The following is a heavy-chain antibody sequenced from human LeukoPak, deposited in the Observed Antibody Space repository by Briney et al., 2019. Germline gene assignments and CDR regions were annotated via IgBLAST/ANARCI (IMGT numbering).Heavy chain of an antibody. CDR3: ATEKIMVRGVIILEHNWSDP. D-gene: IGHD3-10*01. V-gene: IGHV1-24*01. J-gene: IGHJ5*02. CDR2: FDPEDGET. Sequence: GASVKVSCKVPGYTLTELSMHWVRQAPGKGLEWMGGFDPEDGETIYAQKFQGRVTMTEDTSTDTAYMELSSLRSEDTAVYYCATEKIMVRGVIILEHNWSDPWGQGTLVTVSS. CDR1: GYTLTELS.